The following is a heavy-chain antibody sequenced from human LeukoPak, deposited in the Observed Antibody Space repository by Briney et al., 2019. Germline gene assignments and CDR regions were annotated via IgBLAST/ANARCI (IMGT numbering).Heavy chain of an antibody. CDR3: ARDSGSYPSTPYYFDY. Sequence: ASVKVSCKASGYTFSSYGINWVRQAPGQGLEWMGWSSAYNGNINYAQKLQDRVTMTTDTSTSTAYMELRSLRSDDTAVYYCARDSGSYPSTPYYFDYWGQGTPVTVSS. CDR2: SSAYNGNI. V-gene: IGHV1-18*01. J-gene: IGHJ4*02. D-gene: IGHD1-26*01. CDR1: GYTFSSYG.